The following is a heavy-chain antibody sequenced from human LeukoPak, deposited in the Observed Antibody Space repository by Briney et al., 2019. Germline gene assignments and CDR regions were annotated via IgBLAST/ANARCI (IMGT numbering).Heavy chain of an antibody. CDR2: ISAYNGNT. V-gene: IGHV1-18*01. CDR1: GYTFTSYG. CDR3: ARWRDCSGGSCYIAFDI. J-gene: IGHJ3*02. Sequence: GASVKVSCKASGYTFTSYGISWVRQAPGQGLEWMGWISAYNGNTNYAQKLQGRVTMTTDTASSTAYMELRSLRSDDTAVYYCARWRDCSGGSCYIAFDIWGQGTMVTVSS. D-gene: IGHD2-15*01.